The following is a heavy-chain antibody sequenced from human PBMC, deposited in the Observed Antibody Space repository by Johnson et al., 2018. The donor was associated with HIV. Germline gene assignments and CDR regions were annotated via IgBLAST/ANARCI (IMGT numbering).Heavy chain of an antibody. CDR3: ARGGARSSGYYSAFDI. D-gene: IGHD3-22*01. CDR2: ISYDGSNK. CDR1: GFTFSSYA. J-gene: IGHJ3*02. Sequence: MQLVESGGGVVQPGRSLRLSCAASGFTFSSYAMHWVRQAPGKGLEWVAVISYDGSNKYYADSVKGRFTISRDNSKNTLYLQMNSLRAEDTAVYYCARGGARSSGYYSAFDIWGQGTMVTVSS. V-gene: IGHV3-30-3*01.